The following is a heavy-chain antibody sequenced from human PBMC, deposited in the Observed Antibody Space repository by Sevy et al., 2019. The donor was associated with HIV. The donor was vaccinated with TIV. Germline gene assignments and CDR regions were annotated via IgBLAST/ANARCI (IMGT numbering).Heavy chain of an antibody. D-gene: IGHD3-22*01. CDR1: GFTFSNYA. J-gene: IGHJ3*02. CDR3: AGARYDSSGSFDAFDI. V-gene: IGHV3-23*01. Sequence: GGSLRLSCTASGFTFSNYAMNWVRQAPGKGLEWVSTIFRSGDVTYYADSVKGRFTISRDNSRNTLYLQMNSLRAEDTAVYYCAGARYDSSGSFDAFDIWGQWTMVTVSS. CDR2: IFRSGDVT.